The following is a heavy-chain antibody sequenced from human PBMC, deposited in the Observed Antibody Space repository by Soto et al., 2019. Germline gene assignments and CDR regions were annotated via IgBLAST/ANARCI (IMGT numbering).Heavy chain of an antibody. CDR1: GFSLSTSGVG. D-gene: IGHD2-15*01. CDR3: SQRRGVGAARSGPFDFYY. J-gene: IGHJ4*02. V-gene: IGHV2-5*02. Sequence: QITLKESGPTLVKPTQTLTLTCTFSGFSLSTSGVGVGWIRQPPGKALEWLALIYWDDDKRYSPSLKSRLTIPKDTTKNQVVLTMTNMEPGGTATYYWSQRRGVGAARSGPFDFYYLGQGTLVTVSS. CDR2: IYWDDDK.